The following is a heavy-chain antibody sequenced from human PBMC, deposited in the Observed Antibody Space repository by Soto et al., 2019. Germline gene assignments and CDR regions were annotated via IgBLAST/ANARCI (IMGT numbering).Heavy chain of an antibody. CDR2: IVPMLGTP. Sequence: QVQLVQSGAEVKEPGSSVRVSCKASGGTFDNFIMNWVRQTPGQGLEWMGGIVPMLGTPTYAEKFKGRVTMSATGSTSTMYMEVTSLRSEDTAIYYCSRHGTYSSFLSQYAGMDVWGQGTTVPASS. J-gene: IGHJ6*02. D-gene: IGHD1-26*01. CDR1: GGTFDNFI. V-gene: IGHV1-69*01. CDR3: SRHGTYSSFLSQYAGMDV.